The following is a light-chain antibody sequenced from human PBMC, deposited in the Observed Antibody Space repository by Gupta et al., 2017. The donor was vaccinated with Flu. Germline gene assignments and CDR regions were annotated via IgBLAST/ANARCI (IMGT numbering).Light chain of an antibody. CDR2: DDS. Sequence: SYVLPQPPSASVAPGQTARITCGGNNIGSKSVHWYQQKPGQAPVLVVHDDSDRPSGIPERFSGSNSGNTATLIISRVEAGDEADYYCQVWDSTNDPVVFGGGTKLTVL. CDR3: QVWDSTNDPVV. V-gene: IGLV3-21*02. CDR1: NIGSKS. J-gene: IGLJ2*01.